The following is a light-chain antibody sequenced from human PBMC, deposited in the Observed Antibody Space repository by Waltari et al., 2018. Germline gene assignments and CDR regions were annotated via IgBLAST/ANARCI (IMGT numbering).Light chain of an antibody. CDR2: DAS. CDR3: QQRSNLLT. CDR1: QSVNNF. V-gene: IGKV3-11*01. Sequence: EVVLTQTPATLSLSPGERATLSCRASQSVNNFVGWYQQKSGQAPRLLIYDASNRDAGIPARFSGSGSGTEFTLTITSLEPEDFAIYYWQQRSNLLTFGGGTKVEIK. J-gene: IGKJ4*01.